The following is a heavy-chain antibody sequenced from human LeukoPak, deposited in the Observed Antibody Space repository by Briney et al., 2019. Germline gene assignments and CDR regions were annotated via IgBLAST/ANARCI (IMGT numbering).Heavy chain of an antibody. CDR2: FDPEDGET. CDR3: ARGIRGGKPYCSGGSCFSDDHPLFDY. Sequence: ASVKVSCKVSGYTLTELSMHWVRQAPGKGLEWMGGFDPEDGETIYAQKFQGRVTMTEDTSTDTAYMELSSLRSEDMAVYYCARGIRGGKPYCSGGSCFSDDHPLFDYWGQGTLVTVSS. J-gene: IGHJ4*02. CDR1: GYTLTELS. D-gene: IGHD2-15*01. V-gene: IGHV1-24*01.